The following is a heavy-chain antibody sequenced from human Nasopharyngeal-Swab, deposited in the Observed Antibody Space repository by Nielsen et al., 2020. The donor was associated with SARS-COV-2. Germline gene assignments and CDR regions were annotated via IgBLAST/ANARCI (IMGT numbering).Heavy chain of an antibody. V-gene: IGHV5-10-1*01. CDR3: ARHSSSSIVNWFDP. D-gene: IGHD6-6*01. J-gene: IGHJ5*02. CDR2: IDPSDSYT. Sequence: VRQMPGKGLAWMGRIDPSDSYTNYSPSFQGHVTISADKSISTAYLQWSSLKASDTAMYYCARHSSSSIVNWFDPWGQGTLVTVSS.